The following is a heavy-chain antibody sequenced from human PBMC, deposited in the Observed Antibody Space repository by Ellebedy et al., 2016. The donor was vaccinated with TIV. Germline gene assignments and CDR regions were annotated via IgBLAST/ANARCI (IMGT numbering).Heavy chain of an antibody. Sequence: SQTLSLTCAISGDSVSRNTDAWNWLRQSPSRGLEWLGRTYYRSKWYHDYAGSVRGRITITPDTSKNQFSLQLNSVTPEDSAVYYCARDPGVAVAGYHYYYGMDVWGQGTTVTVSS. D-gene: IGHD6-19*01. CDR1: GDSVSRNTDA. CDR3: ARDPGVAVAGYHYYYGMDV. J-gene: IGHJ6*02. CDR2: TYYRSKWYH. V-gene: IGHV6-1*01.